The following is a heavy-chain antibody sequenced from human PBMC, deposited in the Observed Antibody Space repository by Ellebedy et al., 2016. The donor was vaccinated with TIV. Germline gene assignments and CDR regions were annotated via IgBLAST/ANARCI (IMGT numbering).Heavy chain of an antibody. V-gene: IGHV4-38-2*02. CDR3: ARDGGSVRFDY. J-gene: IGHJ4*02. D-gene: IGHD3-16*01. Sequence: MPSETLSLTCTVPGYSISSGNFWVWIRQPPGKWLEWIGSIYRSGTTYYNPSLKSRVTISVDTSKNQFSLKLNSVTAADTAVYYCARDGGSVRFDYWGQGTLVTVSS. CDR2: IYRSGTT. CDR1: GYSISSGNF.